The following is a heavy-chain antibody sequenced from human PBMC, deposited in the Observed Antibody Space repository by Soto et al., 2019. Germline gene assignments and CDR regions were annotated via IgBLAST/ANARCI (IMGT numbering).Heavy chain of an antibody. D-gene: IGHD6-19*01. J-gene: IGHJ4*02. CDR3: AAVAVAGKGTIYYFDY. Sequence: QVQLVQSGAEVKKPGASVKVSCKASGYTFTSYAMHWVRQAPGQRLEWMGWINAGNGNTKYSQKFQGRVTITRDTSASTAYMELSSLRSEYKAVYYCAAVAVAGKGTIYYFDYWGQGTLVTVSS. CDR2: INAGNGNT. CDR1: GYTFTSYA. V-gene: IGHV1-3*01.